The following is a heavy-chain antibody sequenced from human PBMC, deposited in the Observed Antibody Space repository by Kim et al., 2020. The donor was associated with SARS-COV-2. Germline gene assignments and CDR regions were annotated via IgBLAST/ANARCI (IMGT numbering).Heavy chain of an antibody. CDR1: GFTFSSYG. V-gene: IGHV3-33*01. J-gene: IGHJ6*02. Sequence: GGSLRLSCAASGFTFSSYGMHWVRQAPGKGLEWVAVIWYDGSNKYYADSVKGRFTISRDNSKNTLYLQMNSLRAEDTAVYYCARESEYSGSSNVWGQGTTVTVSS. D-gene: IGHD6-6*01. CDR2: IWYDGSNK. CDR3: ARESEYSGSSNV.